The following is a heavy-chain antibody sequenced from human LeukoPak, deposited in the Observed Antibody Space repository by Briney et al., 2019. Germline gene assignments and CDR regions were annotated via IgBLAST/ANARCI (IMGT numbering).Heavy chain of an antibody. V-gene: IGHV4-59*08. CDR1: GGSFSSYY. CDR2: IYYSGST. Sequence: PSETLSLTCTVSGGSFSSYYWSWIRQPPGKGLEWIGYIYYSGSTNYNPSLKSRVTISVDTAKNQFSLKMSSVTAAGTAVYYCARQEMVLAQPFDYWGQGTLVTVSS. D-gene: IGHD3-10*01. J-gene: IGHJ4*02. CDR3: ARQEMVLAQPFDY.